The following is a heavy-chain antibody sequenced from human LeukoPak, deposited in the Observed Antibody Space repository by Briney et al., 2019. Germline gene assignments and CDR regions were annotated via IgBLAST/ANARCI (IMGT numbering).Heavy chain of an antibody. CDR1: GFTFSDYY. V-gene: IGHV3-11*03. Sequence: GGSLRLSCAASGFTFSDYYMSWIRQAPGKGLEWVSYISSSSSYTNYADSVKGRFTISRDNAKNSLYLQMNSLRAEDTAVYYCARFSGSSGFPFDYWGQGTLVTVSS. CDR2: ISSSSSYT. J-gene: IGHJ4*02. CDR3: ARFSGSSGFPFDY. D-gene: IGHD3-22*01.